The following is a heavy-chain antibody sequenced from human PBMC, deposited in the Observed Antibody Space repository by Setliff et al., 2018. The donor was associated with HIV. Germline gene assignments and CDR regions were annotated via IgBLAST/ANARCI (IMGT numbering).Heavy chain of an antibody. V-gene: IGHV4-34*01. D-gene: IGHD3-10*01. Sequence: SETLSLTCAVYGGSFSDYSWNWIRQPPGKGLEWIGEINHSGSTNYNPSLKSRVTISVDTSKNQFSLKLSSVTAADTAVYYCARLLNYYGNWFDPWGQGTLVTVSS. J-gene: IGHJ5*02. CDR3: ARLLNYYGNWFDP. CDR1: GGSFSDYS. CDR2: INHSGST.